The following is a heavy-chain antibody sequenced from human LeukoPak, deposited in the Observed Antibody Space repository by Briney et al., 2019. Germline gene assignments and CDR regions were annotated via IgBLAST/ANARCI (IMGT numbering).Heavy chain of an antibody. J-gene: IGHJ4*02. CDR3: ARSYGGYVRPVFFDY. Sequence: ASVKVSCRASGYTFTSYAMNWVRQAPGQGLEWMGWINTNTGNPTYAQGFTGRFVFSLDTSVSTAYLQISSLKAEDTAVYYCARSYGGYVRPVFFDYWGQGTLVTVSS. V-gene: IGHV7-4-1*02. D-gene: IGHD5-12*01. CDR1: GYTFTSYA. CDR2: INTNTGNP.